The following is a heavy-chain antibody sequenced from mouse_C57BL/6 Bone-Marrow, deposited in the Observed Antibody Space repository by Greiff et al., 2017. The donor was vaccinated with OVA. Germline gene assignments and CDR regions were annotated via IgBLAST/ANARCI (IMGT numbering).Heavy chain of an antibody. CDR2: ISSGSSTI. CDR1: GFTSSDYG. V-gene: IGHV5-17*01. J-gene: IGHJ4*01. CDR3: ARMDY. Sequence: VESGGGLVKPGGFLNLSCAASGFTSSDYGMHWVRQAPEKGLEWVAYISSGSSTIYSADTVKRRFTISRDDDKNTLFQHMTSLRSENTAMYYCARMDYWGQGTSATVSS.